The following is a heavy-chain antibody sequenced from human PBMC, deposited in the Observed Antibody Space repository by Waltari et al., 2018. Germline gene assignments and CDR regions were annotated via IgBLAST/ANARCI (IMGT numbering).Heavy chain of an antibody. D-gene: IGHD4-17*01. CDR1: GGSISTNYN. CDR2: MQYRGST. V-gene: IGHV4-39*01. J-gene: IGHJ1*01. Sequence: QLQLQESVPGLVKPSETLSLTCTVSGGSISTNYNWGWIRQPPGKGLEWMGNMQYRGSTFYNPSLKSRVTISLDTSKNQFSLRLSSVGAADTAVYFCGRIAFGDDGGYFQHWGQGTLVTVSS. CDR3: GRIAFGDDGGYFQH.